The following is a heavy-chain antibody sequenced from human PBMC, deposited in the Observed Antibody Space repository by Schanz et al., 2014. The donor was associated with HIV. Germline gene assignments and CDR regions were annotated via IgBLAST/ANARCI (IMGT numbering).Heavy chain of an antibody. J-gene: IGHJ2*01. CDR3: AREDVSNWSFDL. Sequence: QVQLQESGPGLVKPSQTLSLTCTVAGGSISSGGHSWSWIRQHPAKGLEWIGYMYYSGSTCYNPALKSRVTISVDTSKNQFSVEVNSVTAADAAVDYCAREDVSNWSFDLWGRGTLVSVSS. CDR1: GGSISSGGHS. V-gene: IGHV4-31*03. D-gene: IGHD3-10*02. CDR2: MYYSGST.